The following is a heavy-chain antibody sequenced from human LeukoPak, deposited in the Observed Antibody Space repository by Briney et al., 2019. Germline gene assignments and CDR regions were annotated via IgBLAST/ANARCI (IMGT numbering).Heavy chain of an antibody. V-gene: IGHV3-53*04. CDR2: IYSGGST. CDR1: GFTVSSNY. J-gene: IGHJ3*02. Sequence: TGGSLRLSCAASGFTVSSNYMSWVRQAPGKGLEWVSVIYSGGSTYYADSVKGRFTISRHNSKNTLYLQMNSLRAEDTAVYYCARGLYDYVWGSYRENDAFDIWGQGTMVTVSS. D-gene: IGHD3-16*02. CDR3: ARGLYDYVWGSYRENDAFDI.